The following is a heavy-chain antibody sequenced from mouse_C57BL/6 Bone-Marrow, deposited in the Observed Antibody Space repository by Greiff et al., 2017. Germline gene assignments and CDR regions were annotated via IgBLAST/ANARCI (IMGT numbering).Heavy chain of an antibody. CDR3: ARGRYARYPHYYAMDY. CDR1: GYTFTSYG. CDR2: IYPRSGNT. V-gene: IGHV1-81*01. J-gene: IGHJ4*01. Sequence: QVQLQQSGAELARPGASVKLSCKASGYTFTSYGISWVKQRTGQGLEWIGEIYPRSGNTYYNEKFKGKATLTADKSSSTAYMELRSLTSEDSAVDFCARGRYARYPHYYAMDYWGQGTSVTVSS. D-gene: IGHD2-14*01.